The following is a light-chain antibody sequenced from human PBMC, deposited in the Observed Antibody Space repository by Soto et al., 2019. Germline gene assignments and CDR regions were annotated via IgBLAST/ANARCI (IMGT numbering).Light chain of an antibody. CDR1: QSVRRY. Sequence: EIVLTQSPATLYLSQVERSTLSFSASQSVRRYLAWYQQKPGQAPRLLIYDASNRATGIPARFSGSGSGTDFTLTISSLEPEDFAVYYCQQRSNWPPITFGQGTRLEIK. CDR3: QQRSNWPPIT. V-gene: IGKV3-11*01. CDR2: DAS. J-gene: IGKJ5*01.